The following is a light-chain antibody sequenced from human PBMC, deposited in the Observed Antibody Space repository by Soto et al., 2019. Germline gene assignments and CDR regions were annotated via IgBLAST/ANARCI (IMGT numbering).Light chain of an antibody. Sequence: DIQMTQSPSTLSASVGDRVTITCRASQSINNWLAWYQQKPGKAPKLLIYEASSLLSGVPSRFSGSGSGTEFTLTISSLQPDDFADYYCQQYDSDSSTFGPGTKLDI. CDR3: QQYDSDSST. CDR1: QSINNW. V-gene: IGKV1-5*03. CDR2: EAS. J-gene: IGKJ2*01.